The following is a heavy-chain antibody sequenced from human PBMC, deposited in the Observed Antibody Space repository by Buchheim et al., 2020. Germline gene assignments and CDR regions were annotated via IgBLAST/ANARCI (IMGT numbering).Heavy chain of an antibody. D-gene: IGHD5-18*01. J-gene: IGHJ4*02. CDR3: ARVRYSYGYIFDY. CDR2: IYYSGST. V-gene: IGHV4-39*07. CDR1: GGSISSSSYY. Sequence: QLQLQESGPGLVKPSETLSLTCTVSGGSISSSSYYWVWIRQPPGKGLEWIGSIYYSGSTYYNPSLKSRVTISVHTSKKPFTLKLSSVTAADTAVYYCARVRYSYGYIFDYWGQGTL.